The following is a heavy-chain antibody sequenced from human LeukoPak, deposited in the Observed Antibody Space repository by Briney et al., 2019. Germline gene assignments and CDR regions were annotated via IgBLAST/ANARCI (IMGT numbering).Heavy chain of an antibody. V-gene: IGHV1-8*03. D-gene: IGHD3-22*01. Sequence: ASVKVSCKASGYTFTSSDINWVRQATGQGLEWMGWMNPNSGNTGYAQKFQGRVTVTRRTSISRAYMELSSLRSEDTAVYYCAGGYYYDSSGSSQHWGQGTLVTVSS. CDR1: GYTFTSSD. CDR2: MNPNSGNT. J-gene: IGHJ1*01. CDR3: AGGYYYDSSGSSQH.